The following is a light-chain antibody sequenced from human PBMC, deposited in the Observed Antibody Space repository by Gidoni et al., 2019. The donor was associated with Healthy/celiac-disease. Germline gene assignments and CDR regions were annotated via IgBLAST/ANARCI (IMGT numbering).Light chain of an antibody. J-gene: IGLJ2*01. V-gene: IGLV1-47*01. CDR1: RSNIGSNY. Sequence: QSVLPQPPSASGTPGQRVTISCSGSRSNIGSNYVYWYQQLPGTAPKLLIYRNNQRPSGVPDRFSGSKSGTSASLAISGLRSEDEADYYCAAWDDSLSVVFGGGTKLTVL. CDR2: RNN. CDR3: AAWDDSLSVV.